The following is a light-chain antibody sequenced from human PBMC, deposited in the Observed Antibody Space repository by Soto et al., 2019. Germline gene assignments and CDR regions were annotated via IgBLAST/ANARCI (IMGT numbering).Light chain of an antibody. CDR1: QGISSY. CDR2: AAS. Sequence: AIRMTQSPSSLSASTGDRVTITCRASQGISSYLAWYQQKPGKAPKLLIYAASTLRSGVPSRFSGSGSGTDFTLTISCLQSEDFETYYCQQYYSYLPTFGQGTKVDIK. J-gene: IGKJ1*01. CDR3: QQYYSYLPT. V-gene: IGKV1-8*01.